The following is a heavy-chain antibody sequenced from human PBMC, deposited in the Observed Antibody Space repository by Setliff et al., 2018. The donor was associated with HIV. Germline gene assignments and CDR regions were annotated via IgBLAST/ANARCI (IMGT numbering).Heavy chain of an antibody. CDR3: ARHGYCSGTSCSEYYYYYGMDV. J-gene: IGHJ6*02. CDR1: GYSFTNYW. CDR2: IYPGDSDT. V-gene: IGHV5-51*01. D-gene: IGHD2-2*03. Sequence: PGESLKISCKGSGYSFTNYWIGWVRQMPGKGLEWMGIIYPGDSDTRYSPSFQGQVTISADKSISTAYLQWSSLKASDTAVYYCARHGYCSGTSCSEYYYYYGMDVWGQGTTVTVSS.